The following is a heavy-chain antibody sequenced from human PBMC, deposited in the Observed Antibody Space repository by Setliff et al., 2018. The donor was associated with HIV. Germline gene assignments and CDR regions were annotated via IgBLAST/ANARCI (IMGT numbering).Heavy chain of an antibody. V-gene: IGHV4-39*01. CDR1: GGSISSSGYY. Sequence: SETLSLTCTVSGGSISSSGYYWGWIRQPPGKGLEWIGSIYYSGSTYYNPSLRSRVTISADTSKNQFSLRLSSVIAADTAVYYCARRYSYGFGYWGQGTLVTAPQ. CDR3: ARRYSYGFGY. J-gene: IGHJ4*02. CDR2: IYYSGST. D-gene: IGHD5-18*01.